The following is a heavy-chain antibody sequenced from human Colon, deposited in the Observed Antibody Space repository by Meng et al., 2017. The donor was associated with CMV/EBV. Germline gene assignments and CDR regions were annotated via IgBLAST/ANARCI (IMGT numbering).Heavy chain of an antibody. D-gene: IGHD3/OR15-3a*01. V-gene: IGHV1-18*01. J-gene: IGHJ4*02. CDR3: ARGGGLYDFARGGRDWYFDL. Sequence: GITWMRQAPGKGLEWMGWLSPYNAATKYAHHVQDRVTMLMETSTNTAYMELGRLRSDDTAIYYCARGGGLYDFARGGRDWYFDLWGQGTLVTVSS. CDR1: G. CDR2: LSPYNAAT.